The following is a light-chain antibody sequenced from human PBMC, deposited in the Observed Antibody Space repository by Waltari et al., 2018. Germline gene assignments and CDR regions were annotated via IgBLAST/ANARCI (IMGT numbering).Light chain of an antibody. CDR1: QSISRN. CDR2: GAS. CDR3: QQYNNWRT. J-gene: IGKJ2*01. Sequence: EVLMTQSPATLSVSPGERPTLSCRASQSISRNLAWYQQKPGQAPRLLIYGASTRAPGIPDRFSGSGSGTEFTLSISGVQSEDFGVYYCQQYNNWRTFGQGTRLEI. V-gene: IGKV3D-15*01.